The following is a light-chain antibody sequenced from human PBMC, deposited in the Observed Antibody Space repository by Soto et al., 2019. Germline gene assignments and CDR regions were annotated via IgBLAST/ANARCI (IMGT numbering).Light chain of an antibody. J-gene: IGKJ4*01. CDR1: QSVSSNY. CDR3: QQYSSSPLT. V-gene: IGKV3-20*01. Sequence: EIALTHSLDTMSLSPGERAAISVQVSQSVSSNYLAWYQQKPGQAPRLLIHSASSRATGIPDRFSGSGSGTDFTLTISRLEPEDFAVYYCQQYSSSPLTFGGGTKVDIK. CDR2: SAS.